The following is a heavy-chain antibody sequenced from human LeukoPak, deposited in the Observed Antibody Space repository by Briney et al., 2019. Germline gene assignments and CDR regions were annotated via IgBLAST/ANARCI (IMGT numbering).Heavy chain of an antibody. Sequence: PSETLSLTCTVSGGSISSSSYYWGWIRQPPGKGLEWIGSIYYSGSTYYNPSLKSRVTISVDTSKNQFSLKLSSVTAADTAVYYCARVGGYSYGGGFDAFDIWGQGTMVTVSS. CDR1: GGSISSSSYY. CDR2: IYYSGST. CDR3: ARVGGYSYGGGFDAFDI. V-gene: IGHV4-39*07. D-gene: IGHD5-18*01. J-gene: IGHJ3*02.